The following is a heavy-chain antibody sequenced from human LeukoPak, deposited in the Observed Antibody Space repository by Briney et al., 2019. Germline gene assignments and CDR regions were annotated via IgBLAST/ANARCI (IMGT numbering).Heavy chain of an antibody. CDR3: TRDRDYGDFIFDY. J-gene: IGHJ4*02. Sequence: GRSLRLSCTASGFTFGDYAMSWFRQAPGKGLEWVGFIRSKAYGGTTEYAAPVKGRFTISRDDSKSIAYLQMNSLKTEDTAVYYCTRDRDYGDFIFDYWGQGTLVTVSS. D-gene: IGHD4-17*01. CDR2: IRSKAYGGTT. CDR1: GFTFGDYA. V-gene: IGHV3-49*03.